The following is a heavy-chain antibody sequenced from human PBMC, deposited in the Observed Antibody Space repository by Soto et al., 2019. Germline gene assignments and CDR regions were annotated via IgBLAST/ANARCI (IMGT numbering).Heavy chain of an antibody. V-gene: IGHV4-31*03. CDR3: ERWEYLTWYFDL. J-gene: IGHJ2*01. Sequence: QVQLQESGPGLVKPSQTLSLTCTVSGGSISSGGYYWSWIRQHPGKGLEWIGYIYYSGSTYYNPSLKSRVTISVDTSKNHFSLKLSSVTAADTAVYYCERWEYLTWYFDLWGRGTLVTVSS. CDR1: GGSISSGGYY. CDR2: IYYSGST. D-gene: IGHD1-26*01.